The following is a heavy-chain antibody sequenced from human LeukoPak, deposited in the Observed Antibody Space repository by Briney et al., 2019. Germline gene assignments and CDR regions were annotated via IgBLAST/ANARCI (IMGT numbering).Heavy chain of an antibody. D-gene: IGHD5-24*01. CDR2: VFDGKTT. Sequence: SETLSLTCAVYGESLNYYYWSWIHQSPEKGLEWIGEVFDGKTTNYNPSLKSRVTISAVTSSNQFSLNLKSVTAADTAVYYCASGAWATRLHSWAQGTLVIVSS. V-gene: IGHV4-34*12. J-gene: IGHJ4*02. CDR3: ASGAWATRLHS. CDR1: GESLNYYY.